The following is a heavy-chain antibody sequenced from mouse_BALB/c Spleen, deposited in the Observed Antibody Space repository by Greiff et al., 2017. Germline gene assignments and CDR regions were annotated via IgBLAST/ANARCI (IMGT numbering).Heavy chain of an antibody. CDR1: GFSLTSYG. V-gene: IGHV2-9*02. CDR3: ARDGISYYGYPAY. D-gene: IGHD1-2*01. Sequence: QVQLQQSGPGLVAPSQSLSITCTVSGFSLTSYGVHWVRQPPGKGLEWLGVIWAGGSTNYNSALMSRLSISKDNSKSQVFLKMNSLQTDDTAMYYCARDGISYYGYPAYWGQGTLVTVSA. CDR2: IWAGGST. J-gene: IGHJ3*01.